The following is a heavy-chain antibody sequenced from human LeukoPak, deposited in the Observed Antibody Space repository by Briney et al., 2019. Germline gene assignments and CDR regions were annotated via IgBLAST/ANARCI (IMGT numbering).Heavy chain of an antibody. Sequence: GSLRLSCAASGFTFSDTYMSWIRQPPGKGLEWVSYISGSSSDIKYADSVKGRFTVSRDNAKNTLYVQMNSLRVEDTAVYYCARDVAQGGSSYFDYWGQGTLVTVSS. V-gene: IGHV3-11*06. CDR2: ISGSSSDI. CDR1: GFTFSDTY. CDR3: ARDVAQGGSSYFDY. D-gene: IGHD2-21*01. J-gene: IGHJ4*02.